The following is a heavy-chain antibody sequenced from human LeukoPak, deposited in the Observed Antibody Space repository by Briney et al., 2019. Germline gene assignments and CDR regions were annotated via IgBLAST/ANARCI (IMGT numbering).Heavy chain of an antibody. V-gene: IGHV1-2*02. Sequence: GAPVKVSCKASGYTFTGYYMHWVRQAPGQGLEWMGWINPNSGGTNYAQKFQGRVTMTRDTSISTAYMELSRLRSDDTAVYYCARRGIAAAVYYYYYMDVWGKGTTVTVSS. CDR3: ARRGIAAAVYYYYYMDV. CDR2: INPNSGGT. CDR1: GYTFTGYY. D-gene: IGHD6-13*01. J-gene: IGHJ6*03.